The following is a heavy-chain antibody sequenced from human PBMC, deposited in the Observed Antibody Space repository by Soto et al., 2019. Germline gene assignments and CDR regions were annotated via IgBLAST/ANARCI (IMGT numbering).Heavy chain of an antibody. CDR2: IIPIFGTA. D-gene: IGHD3-3*01. V-gene: IGHV1-69*12. CDR3: GRSRRVATAGFYYYGIEV. CDR1: GVTFISYA. J-gene: IGHJ6*02. Sequence: QVQLVQSGAEVNKPGSSVKVSCKASGVTFISYAISWVRQAHGQGREWLGGIIPIFGTANYAQKFQGRVTITADEASSTAYVVVSRLRSEEMAVYYCGRSRRVATAGFYYYGIEVWGQGTTVTVSS.